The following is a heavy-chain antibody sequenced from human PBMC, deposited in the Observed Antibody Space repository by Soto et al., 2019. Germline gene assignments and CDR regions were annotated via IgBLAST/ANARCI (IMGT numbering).Heavy chain of an antibody. D-gene: IGHD3-3*01. CDR2: INPATGAA. CDR1: GYPVTAYY. CDR3: ARGGGVGVAGSAAFDM. J-gene: IGHJ3*02. Sequence: QLHLVQSGAVVKKPGASVTVSCSASGYPVTAYYMHWVRQAPGRGLEWMGGINPATGAAKYTQTFQGRVTKTRDPVTSSGFMELGGPASEDTAVFYCARGGGVGVAGSAAFDMWGQGTLVTVSS. V-gene: IGHV1-2*02.